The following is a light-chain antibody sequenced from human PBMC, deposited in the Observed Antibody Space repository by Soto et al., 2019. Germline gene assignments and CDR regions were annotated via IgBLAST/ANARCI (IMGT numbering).Light chain of an antibody. V-gene: IGKV3-11*01. CDR3: QQRSNWPIT. J-gene: IGKJ5*01. Sequence: EIVLTQSPGTLSLSXGXRXXLSCRASQSVSSYLAWYQQKPGQAPRLLIYDASNRATGIPARFSGSGSGTDFTLTISSLEPEDFAVYYCQQRSNWPITFGQGTRLEI. CDR1: QSVSSY. CDR2: DAS.